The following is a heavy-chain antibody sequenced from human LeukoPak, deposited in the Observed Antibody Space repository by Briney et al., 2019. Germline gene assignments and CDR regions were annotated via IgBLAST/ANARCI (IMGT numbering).Heavy chain of an antibody. Sequence: PGGSLRLSCAASGFTFSSYSMNWVRQAPGKGLEWVSYISSSSSTIYYADSVKGRFTISGDNAKNSLYLQMNSLRAEDTAVYYCARDSGSSGVNYWGQGTLVTVSS. V-gene: IGHV3-48*01. D-gene: IGHD6-6*01. CDR1: GFTFSSYS. CDR3: ARDSGSSGVNY. J-gene: IGHJ4*02. CDR2: ISSSSSTI.